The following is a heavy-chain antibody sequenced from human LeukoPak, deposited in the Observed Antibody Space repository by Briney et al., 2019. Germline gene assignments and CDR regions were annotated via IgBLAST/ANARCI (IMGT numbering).Heavy chain of an antibody. J-gene: IGHJ2*01. CDR3: ARVYYSSSYDYWYFDL. Sequence: SETLSLTCTVSGGSIRSYYWSWIRQPPGKGLEWIGYIYYSGSTNYNPSLKRRVTISVDTSKNQFSLKLSFVTAADTAVYYCARVYYSSSYDYWYFDLWGRGTLVTVSS. CDR1: GGSIRSYY. V-gene: IGHV4-59*01. D-gene: IGHD6-13*01. CDR2: IYYSGST.